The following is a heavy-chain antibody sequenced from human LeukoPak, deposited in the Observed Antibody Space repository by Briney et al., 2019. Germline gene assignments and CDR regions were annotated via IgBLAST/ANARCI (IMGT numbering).Heavy chain of an antibody. CDR2: INHSGST. CDR1: GGSFSGYY. J-gene: IGHJ1*01. D-gene: IGHD3-22*01. V-gene: IGHV4-34*01. Sequence: SETLSLTCAVYGGSFSGYYWSWIRQPPGKGLEWIGEINHSGSTNYNPSLKSRVTISVDTSKNQFSLKLSSVTAADTAVYYCARGLMGSGYYYRYFQHWGQGTLVTVSS. CDR3: ARGLMGSGYYYRYFQH.